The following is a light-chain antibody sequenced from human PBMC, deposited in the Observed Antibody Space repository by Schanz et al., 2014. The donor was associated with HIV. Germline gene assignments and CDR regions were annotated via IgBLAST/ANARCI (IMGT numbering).Light chain of an antibody. CDR3: AVWDDSLNGVV. V-gene: IGLV1-44*01. J-gene: IGLJ2*01. CDR1: SSNIKMNA. CDR2: ATY. Sequence: QSVLTQPPSASGPPGQRVTISCSGSSSNIKMNAVNWYQHLPGMGPKLLIYATYNRPSGVPDRFSGSGSDTSASLAISGLQSEDEADYYCAVWDDSLNGVVFGGGTKLTVL.